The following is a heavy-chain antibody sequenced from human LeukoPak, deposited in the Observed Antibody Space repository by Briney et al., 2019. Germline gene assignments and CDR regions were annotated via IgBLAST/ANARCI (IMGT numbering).Heavy chain of an antibody. CDR2: IYYSGST. V-gene: IGHV4-59*01. D-gene: IGHD6-13*01. J-gene: IGHJ5*02. CDR3: ARLEGYHNWFDL. CDR1: GGSISSYY. Sequence: SETLSLTCTVSGGSISSYYWSWIRQPPGKGLEWIGYIYYSGSTNYNPSLKSRVTISVDTSKSQFSLKLSSVTAADTAVYYCARLEGYHNWFDLWGQRTLVTVSS.